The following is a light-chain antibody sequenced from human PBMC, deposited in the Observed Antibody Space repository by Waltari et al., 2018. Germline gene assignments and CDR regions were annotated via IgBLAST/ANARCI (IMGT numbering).Light chain of an antibody. Sequence: EIVFTQVPVTLTSPPRERATLSCRASQSVSRTLAWYQQKPGQAPRLLIYDASIRATGIPDRFSGSGSGTDFSLTISRLEPEDFAVYYCQKYGTIPATFGQGTKVEIK. V-gene: IGKV3-20*01. CDR2: DAS. CDR1: QSVSRT. CDR3: QKYGTIPAT. J-gene: IGKJ1*01.